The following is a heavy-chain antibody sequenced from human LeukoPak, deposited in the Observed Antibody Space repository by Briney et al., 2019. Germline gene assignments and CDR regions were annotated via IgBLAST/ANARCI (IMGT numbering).Heavy chain of an antibody. CDR3: ARGGSYGDYVSY. V-gene: IGHV4-30-4*01. CDR2: IYYSGST. J-gene: IGHJ4*02. Sequence: PSETLSLTCTVSGGSISSGDYYWSWIRQPPGKGLEWIGYIYYSGSTYYNPSLKSRVTMSVDAPKNQFSLKLSSVTAADTAVYYCARGGSYGDYVSYWGQGTLVTVSS. CDR1: GGSISSGDYY. D-gene: IGHD4-17*01.